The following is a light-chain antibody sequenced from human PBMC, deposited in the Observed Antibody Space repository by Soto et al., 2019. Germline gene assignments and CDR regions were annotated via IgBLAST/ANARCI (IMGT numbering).Light chain of an antibody. J-gene: IGLJ2*01. CDR3: CSYAGSSTPHVV. Sequence: QSVLTQPASVSGSPGQSITISCTGTSSDVGSYNLVSWYQQHPGKAPKLMIYEVSKRPSGVSNRVSGSKSGNTASLTISGLEAEDEADYYCCSYAGSSTPHVVFGGGTKVTVL. CDR1: SSDVGSYNL. V-gene: IGLV2-23*02. CDR2: EVS.